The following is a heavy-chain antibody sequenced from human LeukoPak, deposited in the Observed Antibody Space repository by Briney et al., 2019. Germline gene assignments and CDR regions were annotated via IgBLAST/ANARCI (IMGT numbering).Heavy chain of an antibody. J-gene: IGHJ6*02. Sequence: ASVKVSCKASGYTFTSYGISWVRQAPGQGLEWMGWISAYNGNTNYAQKLQGRVTMTTDTSTSTAYMELRSLRSDDTAVYYCARLYDSSSWYYHYYGMDVWGQGTRSPSP. D-gene: IGHD6-13*01. V-gene: IGHV1-18*01. CDR3: ARLYDSSSWYYHYYGMDV. CDR1: GYTFTSYG. CDR2: ISAYNGNT.